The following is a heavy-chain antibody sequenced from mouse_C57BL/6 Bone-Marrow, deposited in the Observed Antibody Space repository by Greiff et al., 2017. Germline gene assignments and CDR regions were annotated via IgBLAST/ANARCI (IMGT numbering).Heavy chain of an antibody. CDR2: IDPETGGT. CDR3: TRRFLTTVVAPGFAY. CDR1: GYPFTDYE. D-gene: IGHD1-1*01. Sequence: VKLMESGAELVRPGASVTLSCKASGYPFTDYEMHWVKQTPVHGLEWIGAIDPETGGTAYNQKFKGKAILTADKSSSTAYMELRSLTSEDSAVYYCTRRFLTTVVAPGFAYWGQGTLVTVSA. V-gene: IGHV1-15*01. J-gene: IGHJ3*01.